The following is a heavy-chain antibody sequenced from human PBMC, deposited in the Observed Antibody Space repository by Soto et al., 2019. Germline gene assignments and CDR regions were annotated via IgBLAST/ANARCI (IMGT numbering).Heavy chain of an antibody. CDR3: AKAMPNYDISTGFDF. Sequence: GGSLRLSCEASGFTFSIYGMNWVRQAPGKGLEWVAVISYDGSNEYYADSVKGRFTISRDNTKNTLSLQMNSLRAEDTAVYYCAKAMPNYDISTGFDFWGQGALVTVSS. D-gene: IGHD3-9*01. CDR2: ISYDGSNE. J-gene: IGHJ4*02. CDR1: GFTFSIYG. V-gene: IGHV3-30*18.